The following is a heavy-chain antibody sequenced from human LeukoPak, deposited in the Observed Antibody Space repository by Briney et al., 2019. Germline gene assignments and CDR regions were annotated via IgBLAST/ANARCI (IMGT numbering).Heavy chain of an antibody. D-gene: IGHD3-22*01. CDR1: GLTVSSNY. CDR2: LHAAGGT. J-gene: IGHJ4*02. V-gene: IGHV3-53*04. CDR3: AREGYDSSGYPRLLDY. Sequence: GGSLRLSCAASGLTVSSNYITWVRQPPGKGLEWVSVLHAAGGTYYADSAKGRFTISRHISKNTVYLQMNSLRAEDTAVYYCAREGYDSSGYPRLLDYWGQGTLVTVSS.